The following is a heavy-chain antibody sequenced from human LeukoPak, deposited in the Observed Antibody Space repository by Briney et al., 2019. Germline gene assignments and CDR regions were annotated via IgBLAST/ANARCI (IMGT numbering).Heavy chain of an antibody. J-gene: IGHJ4*02. D-gene: IGHD4-17*01. CDR1: GGSISSFY. CDR3: ARHGVYGDRADY. V-gene: IGHV4-59*08. CDR2: IYYSGST. Sequence: SETLSLTCTVSGGSISSFYWSWIRQPPGKGLEWIGYIYYSGSTNYNPSLKSRVTISVDTSKNQFSLNLASATAADTAVYYCARHGVYGDRADYWGQGTLVTVSS.